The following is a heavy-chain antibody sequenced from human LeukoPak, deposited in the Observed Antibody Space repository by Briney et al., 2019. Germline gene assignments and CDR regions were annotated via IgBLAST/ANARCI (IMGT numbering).Heavy chain of an antibody. D-gene: IGHD1-1*01. J-gene: IGHJ6*02. V-gene: IGHV4-4*07. CDR2: IYTSGST. CDR1: GGSISSYY. CDR3: ARAAPRRRDYYYYGMDV. Sequence: SETLSLTCTVSGGSISSYYWSWIRQPAGKGLEWIGRIYTSGSTNYNPSLKSRVTMSVDTSKNQFSLKLSSVTAADTAVYYCARAAPRRRDYYYYGMDVWGQGTTVTVSS.